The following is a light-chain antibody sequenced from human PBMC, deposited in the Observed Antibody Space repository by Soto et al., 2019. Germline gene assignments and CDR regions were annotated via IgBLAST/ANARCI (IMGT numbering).Light chain of an antibody. CDR3: MQALQTPCT. CDR1: QRLLHSNGNTF. J-gene: IGKJ2*02. CDR2: LGS. V-gene: IGKV2-28*01. Sequence: EIVMTQSPPSLTVTPGEPASISCRSSQRLLHSNGNTFLDWYLQKPGQSPQLLIYLGSNRASGVPDRVSGSEAGTDFTLKISRVEAGDVGVYYCMQALQTPCTFGQGTKLEIK.